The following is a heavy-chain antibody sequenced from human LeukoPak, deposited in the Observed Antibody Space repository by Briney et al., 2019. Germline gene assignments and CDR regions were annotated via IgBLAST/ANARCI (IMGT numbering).Heavy chain of an antibody. V-gene: IGHV4-34*01. J-gene: IGHJ4*02. Sequence: SETLSLTCAVYGGSFSGYYWSWIRQPPGKGQEWIGEINHSGSTNYNPPLKSRVTISVDTSKNQFSLKLSSVTAADTAVYYCARTSARGSYSIDYWGQGTLVTVSS. CDR3: ARTSARGSYSIDY. CDR1: GGSFSGYY. CDR2: INHSGST. D-gene: IGHD1-26*01.